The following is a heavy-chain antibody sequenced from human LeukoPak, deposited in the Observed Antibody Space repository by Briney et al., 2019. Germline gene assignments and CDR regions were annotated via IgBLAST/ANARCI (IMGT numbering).Heavy chain of an antibody. J-gene: IGHJ3*02. Sequence: ASVKVSCKASGYTFTDFYMHWVRQAPGQGLEWMGWINPNSGGTNYAQKFQGRVTMTRDTSISTAYMELSRLRSDDTAVYYCARDDSSGYGPNAFDIWGQGTMVTVSS. CDR1: GYTFTDFY. D-gene: IGHD3-22*01. CDR3: ARDDSSGYGPNAFDI. CDR2: INPNSGGT. V-gene: IGHV1-2*02.